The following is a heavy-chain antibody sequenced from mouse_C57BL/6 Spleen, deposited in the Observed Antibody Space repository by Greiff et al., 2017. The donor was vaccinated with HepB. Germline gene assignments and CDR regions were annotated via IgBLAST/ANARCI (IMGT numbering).Heavy chain of an antibody. J-gene: IGHJ3*01. Sequence: VQLQQSGAELVKPGASVKLSCKASGYTFTSYWMHWVKQRPGQGLEWIGMIHPNSGSTNYNEKFKSKATLTVDKSSSTAYMQLSSLTSEDSAVYYCAREDYYYGSSPWFAYWGQGTLVTVSA. CDR1: GYTFTSYW. CDR2: IHPNSGST. D-gene: IGHD1-1*01. V-gene: IGHV1-64*01. CDR3: AREDYYYGSSPWFAY.